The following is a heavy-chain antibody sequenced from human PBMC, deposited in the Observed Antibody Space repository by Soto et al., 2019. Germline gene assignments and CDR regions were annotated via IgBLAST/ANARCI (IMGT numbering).Heavy chain of an antibody. CDR1: GYTFTGYY. D-gene: IGHD6-13*01. CDR3: ARELAAAGTFAY. Sequence: QVQLVQSGAEVKKPGASVKVSCKASGYTFTGYYMHWVRQAPGQGLEWMGWINPNSGGTNYAQKXXXXVXXXXXXXXXTAYMELSRLRSDDTAVYYCARELAAAGTFAYWGQGTLVTVSS. J-gene: IGHJ4*02. CDR2: INPNSGGT. V-gene: IGHV1-2*02.